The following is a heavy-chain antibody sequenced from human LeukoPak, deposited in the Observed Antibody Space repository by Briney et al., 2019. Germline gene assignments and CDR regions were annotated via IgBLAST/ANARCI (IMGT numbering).Heavy chain of an antibody. J-gene: IGHJ3*02. CDR1: GFSLHTYC. Sequence: GGSLRLSCAGSGFSLHTYCMNWVRQDPGKGLEWISYISDVNNVIYYADSVKGRFTISRSKAENSVFLQMNSLRAEDTAIYFCAREATRRNLLTYGSWDAYDIWGQGTMVTVAS. D-gene: IGHD4-17*01. CDR2: ISDVNNVI. V-gene: IGHV3-48*01. CDR3: AREATRRNLLTYGSWDAYDI.